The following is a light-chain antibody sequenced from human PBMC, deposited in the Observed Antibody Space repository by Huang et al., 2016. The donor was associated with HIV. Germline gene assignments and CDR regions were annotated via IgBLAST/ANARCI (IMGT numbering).Light chain of an antibody. CDR2: AAS. J-gene: IGKJ2*01. CDR1: QSISTY. Sequence: DIQMTQSPPSLSPSIGDRVTITCRASQSISTYLNWYRHKPGEAPELLIHAASTSETGVPSRFSGGGSGTHFTLTIDNLQAEDVATYYCQQSYSIPHTFGRGTKVDIK. CDR3: QQSYSIPHT. V-gene: IGKV1-39*01.